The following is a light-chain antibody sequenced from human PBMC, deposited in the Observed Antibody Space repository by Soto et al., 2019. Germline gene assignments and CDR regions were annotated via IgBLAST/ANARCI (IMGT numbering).Light chain of an antibody. Sequence: DIVMTHSPDSLAVSLGERATINCKSSQSVLYSSNNKNYLAWYQQKPGQPPKLLIYWASTRESGVPDRFSGSGSGTDFTLTISSLQAEDVAVYYCQQYYSTPLTFCGGTKVDIK. CDR3: QQYYSTPLT. J-gene: IGKJ4*01. CDR2: WAS. V-gene: IGKV4-1*01. CDR1: QSVLYSSNNKNY.